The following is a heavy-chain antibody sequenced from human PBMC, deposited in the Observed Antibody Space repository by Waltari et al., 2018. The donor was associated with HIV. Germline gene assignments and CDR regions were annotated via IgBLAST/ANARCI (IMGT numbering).Heavy chain of an antibody. CDR3: ANRQLVGGYNWFDP. V-gene: IGHV3-30*18. Sequence: QVQLVESGGGVVQPGRSLRLSCAASGFTFSSYGMHWVRQAPGKGLEWVASISYDGSNKYYADAVKGRFTISRDNSKNTLYLQMNSLRAEDTAVYYCANRQLVGGYNWFDPWGQGTLVTVSS. CDR2: ISYDGSNK. CDR1: GFTFSSYG. J-gene: IGHJ5*02. D-gene: IGHD6-13*01.